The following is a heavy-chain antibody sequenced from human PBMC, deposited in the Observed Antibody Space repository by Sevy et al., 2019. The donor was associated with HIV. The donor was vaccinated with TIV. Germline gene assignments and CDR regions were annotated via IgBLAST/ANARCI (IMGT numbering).Heavy chain of an antibody. CDR2: IYYSGST. V-gene: IGHV4-59*08. CDR3: ASMTTRTGDFDY. Sequence: SETLSLTCTVSGGSISSYYWSWIRQPPGKGLEWTGYIYYSGSTNYNPSLKSRVTISVDTSKNQFSLKLSSVTAADTAVYYCASMTTRTGDFDYWGQGTLVTVSS. CDR1: GGSISSYY. J-gene: IGHJ4*02. D-gene: IGHD1-1*01.